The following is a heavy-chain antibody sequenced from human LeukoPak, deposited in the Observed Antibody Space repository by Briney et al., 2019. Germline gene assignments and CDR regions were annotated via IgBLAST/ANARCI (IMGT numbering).Heavy chain of an antibody. CDR3: ARDLNYYDSSGY. J-gene: IGHJ4*02. Sequence: GGSLRLSCAASGFTFSSYEMNWVRQAPGKGLEWVSYISRSGSTIYYADSVKGRFTISRDNAKNSLYLQMNSLRAEDTAVYYCARDLNYYDSSGYWGQGTLVTVSS. CDR1: GFTFSSYE. V-gene: IGHV3-48*03. D-gene: IGHD3-22*01. CDR2: ISRSGSTI.